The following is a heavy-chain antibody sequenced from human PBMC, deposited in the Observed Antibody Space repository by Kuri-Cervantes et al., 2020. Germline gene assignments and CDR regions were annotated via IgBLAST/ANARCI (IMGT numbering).Heavy chain of an antibody. CDR1: GYTFTGYY. V-gene: IGHV1-2*02. J-gene: IGHJ5*01. Sequence: ASVNVSCKASGYTFTGYYIHWVRQAPGQGLEWMGLIDPNSGDKRYPQKFQGRVTMTLDTSISTVYMDLSRLTSDDTAVYYCARDRPHNWFDSWGQGTLVTGSS. CDR2: IDPNSGDK. D-gene: IGHD6-6*01. CDR3: ARDRPHNWFDS.